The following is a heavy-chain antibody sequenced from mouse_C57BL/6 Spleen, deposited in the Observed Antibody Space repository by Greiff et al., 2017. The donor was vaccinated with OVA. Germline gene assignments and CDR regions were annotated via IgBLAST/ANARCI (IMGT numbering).Heavy chain of an antibody. Sequence: VQLQQSGAELVRPGASVKLSCTASGFNIKDDYMHWVKQRPEQGLEWIGWIDPENGDTEYASKFQGKATITADTSSNTAYLQLSSLTSGDTAVYYCTTDDYSNYEAYWGQGTLVTVSA. CDR2: IDPENGDT. D-gene: IGHD2-5*01. V-gene: IGHV14-4*01. J-gene: IGHJ3*01. CDR3: TTDDYSNYEAY. CDR1: GFNIKDDY.